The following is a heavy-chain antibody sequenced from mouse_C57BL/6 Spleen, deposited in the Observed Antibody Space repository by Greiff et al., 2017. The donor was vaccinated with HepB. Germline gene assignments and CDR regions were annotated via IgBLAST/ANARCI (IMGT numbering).Heavy chain of an antibody. V-gene: IGHV2-6-1*01. CDR1: GFSLTSYG. CDR2: IWSDGST. J-gene: IGHJ3*01. D-gene: IGHD2-3*01. Sequence: VQGVESGPGLVAPSQSLSITCTVSGFSLTSYGVHWVRQPPGKGLEWLVVIWSDGSTTYNSALKSRLSISKDNSKSQVFLKMNSLQTDDTAMYYCARHEGLLRSAWFAYWGQGTLVTVSA. CDR3: ARHEGLLRSAWFAY.